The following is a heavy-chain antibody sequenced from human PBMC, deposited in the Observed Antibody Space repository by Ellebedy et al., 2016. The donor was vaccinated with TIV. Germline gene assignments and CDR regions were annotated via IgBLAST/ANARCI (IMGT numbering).Heavy chain of an antibody. D-gene: IGHD5-24*01. V-gene: IGHV3-21*01. CDR3: ARDREMATITTSLFDY. Sequence: GESLKISXAASGFTFSSYSMNWVRQAPGKGLEWVSSISSSSSYIYYADSVKGRFTISRDNAKNSLYLQMNSLRAEDTAVYYCARDREMATITTSLFDYWGQGTLVTVSS. CDR2: ISSSSSYI. J-gene: IGHJ4*02. CDR1: GFTFSSYS.